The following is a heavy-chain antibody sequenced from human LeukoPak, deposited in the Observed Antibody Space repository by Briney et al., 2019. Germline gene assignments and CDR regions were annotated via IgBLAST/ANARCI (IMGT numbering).Heavy chain of an antibody. J-gene: IGHJ5*02. CDR3: ARGSFDSSGYYNWFDP. D-gene: IGHD3-22*01. V-gene: IGHV4-34*01. Sequence: SETLSLTCAVYGGSFSGYYWSWLRQPPGKGLEWIGETNHSGSTNYNPSLKRLVTISVDSSKHQFSLKLSSVTAADTAVYYCARGSFDSSGYYNWFDPWGQGTLVTVSS. CDR2: TNHSGST. CDR1: GGSFSGYY.